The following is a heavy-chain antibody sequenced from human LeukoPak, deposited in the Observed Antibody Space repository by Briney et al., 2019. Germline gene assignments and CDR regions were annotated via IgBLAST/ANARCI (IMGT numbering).Heavy chain of an antibody. J-gene: IGHJ4*02. CDR1: GLPFSSHA. CDR2: ISGSGGST. V-gene: IGHV3-23*01. D-gene: IGHD6-13*01. Sequence: GPSLTLSCAASGLPFSSHAMSWVRQAPPKWLDWVSAISGSGGSTYYADSVKGRFTISRDNSRNTLYLQMNSLRAEDTAVYYCAKDHGRQQLVQNFDYWGQGTLVTVSS. CDR3: AKDHGRQQLVQNFDY.